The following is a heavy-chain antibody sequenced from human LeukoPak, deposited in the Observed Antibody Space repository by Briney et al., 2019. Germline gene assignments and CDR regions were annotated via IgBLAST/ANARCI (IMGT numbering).Heavy chain of an antibody. D-gene: IGHD3-22*01. V-gene: IGHV3-48*01. CDR2: ISSSSSTI. CDR1: GFTFSSYS. CDR3: ARSYYYETTGDAFDI. J-gene: IGHJ3*02. Sequence: GGSLRLSCAASGFTFSSYSMNWVRQAPGKGLEWVSYISSSSSTIYYADSVKGRFTISRDNAKNSLYLQMNSLRAEDTAVYYCARSYYYETTGDAFDIWGQGTMVTVSS.